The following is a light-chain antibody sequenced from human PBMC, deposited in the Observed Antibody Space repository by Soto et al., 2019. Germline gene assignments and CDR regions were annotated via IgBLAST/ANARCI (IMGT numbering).Light chain of an antibody. V-gene: IGKV1-39*01. CDR2: SAS. CDR1: QSISYY. CDR3: QQSYSSPLT. Sequence: DIQMTQSPSSLSASVGDRVTITCRASQSISYYLNWYQQKPGKAPKLLIYSASSLQSGVPSRFSGSGSGTDFTITISSLQPEYFATFYWQQSYSSPLTFGGGTKVEIK. J-gene: IGKJ4*01.